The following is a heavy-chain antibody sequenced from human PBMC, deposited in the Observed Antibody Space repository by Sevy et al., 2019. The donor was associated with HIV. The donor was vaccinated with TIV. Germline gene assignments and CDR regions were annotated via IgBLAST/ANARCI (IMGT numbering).Heavy chain of an antibody. CDR2: ITSSSSFI. V-gene: IGHV3-21*01. Sequence: GGSLRLSCVASGFTFRSYSMNWVRQAPGRGLEWVSSITSSSSFILYADSVKGRFTICRDNAKNSLFLQMNSLRAEDTAVYYCARPTSGLSEYEPLDNARFYGMDVWGQGTTVTVSS. CDR3: ARPTSGLSEYEPLDNARFYGMDV. CDR1: GFTFRSYS. D-gene: IGHD1-20*01. J-gene: IGHJ6*02.